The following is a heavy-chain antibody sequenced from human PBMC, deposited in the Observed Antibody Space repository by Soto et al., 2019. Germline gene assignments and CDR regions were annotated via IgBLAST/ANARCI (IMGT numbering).Heavy chain of an antibody. CDR1: GFTFSSYW. D-gene: IGHD2-15*01. V-gene: IGHV3-74*01. CDR3: VKTSLVVAAATREDY. CDR2: INSDGSST. J-gene: IGHJ4*02. Sequence: EVQLVESGGGLVQPGGSLRLSCAASGFTFSSYWMHWVRQAPGKGLVWVSRINSDGSSTSYADSVKGRFTISRDNAKNTRYLQMNSLRAGDTAVYYCVKTSLVVAAATREDYWGQGTLVTVSS.